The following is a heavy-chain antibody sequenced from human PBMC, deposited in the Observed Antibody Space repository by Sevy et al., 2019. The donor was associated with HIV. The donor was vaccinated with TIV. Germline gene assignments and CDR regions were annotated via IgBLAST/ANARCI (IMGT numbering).Heavy chain of an antibody. CDR2: IFYSGSP. Sequence: SETLSLTCTVSGVSIRSSGYYWGWIRQPPGKGLEWIGSIFYSGSPNYNPSLKSRVTISVDTSKNQFSRKLSSVTAADTAVYYCARQREDIIVIPAAFYGMDVWGQGTTVTVSS. CDR3: ARQREDIIVIPAAFYGMDV. J-gene: IGHJ6*02. CDR1: GVSIRSSGYY. V-gene: IGHV4-39*01. D-gene: IGHD2-2*01.